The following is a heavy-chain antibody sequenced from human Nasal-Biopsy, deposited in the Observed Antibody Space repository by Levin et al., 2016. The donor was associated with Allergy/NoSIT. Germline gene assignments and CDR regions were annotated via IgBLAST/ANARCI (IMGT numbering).Heavy chain of an antibody. V-gene: IGHV1-3*01. Sequence: ASVKVSCKASGYDFIFYTLHWLRQAPGQRLEWMGWIDAGNPKTKYSQKFQGRVTISKDTSVNTVYMEVSSLTSEDTAVYYCARDSGSGSEWGFDNWGQGTLVTVSS. D-gene: IGHD3-10*01. CDR2: IDAGNPKT. CDR1: GYDFIFYT. CDR3: ARDSGSGSEWGFDN. J-gene: IGHJ4*02.